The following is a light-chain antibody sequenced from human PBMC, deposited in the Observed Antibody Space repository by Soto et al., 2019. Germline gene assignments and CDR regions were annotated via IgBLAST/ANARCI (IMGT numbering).Light chain of an antibody. CDR1: QSVSSSY. Sequence: EIVLTQSPGTLSLSPGERATLSCRASQSVSSSYLAWYQQKPGQAPRLLIYGASSRATGIPDRFSGSGSGTDFTLTISRLEPEDFAVYYCKQYGSAPGTLGQGTKV. CDR2: GAS. V-gene: IGKV3-20*01. J-gene: IGKJ1*01. CDR3: KQYGSAPGT.